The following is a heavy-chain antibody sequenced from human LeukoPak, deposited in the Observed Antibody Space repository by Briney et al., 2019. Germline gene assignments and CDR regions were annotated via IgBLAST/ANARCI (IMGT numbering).Heavy chain of an antibody. V-gene: IGHV3-73*01. Sequence: PGGSLRLSRAASGLTFSGSAMHWARQASGKGREWVGRIRSEGDSYATAYAAWVKGMCTICRDDANNTAYLQMNSPKTEDAALYYCTRRVYDRSGRAPYWVEGGLVTVSS. CDR3: TRRVYDRSGRAPY. CDR2: IRSEGDSYAT. CDR1: GLTFSGSA. J-gene: IGHJ4*02. D-gene: IGHD3-22*01.